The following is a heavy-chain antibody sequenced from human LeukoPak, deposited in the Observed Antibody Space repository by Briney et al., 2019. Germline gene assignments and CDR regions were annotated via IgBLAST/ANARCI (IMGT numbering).Heavy chain of an antibody. V-gene: IGHV1-18*01. Sequence: ASVKVSCKASGGTFSSYAISWVRQAPGQGLEWVGWISPYNGKTEFAQKFQGRVTMTTDTSTTTVYMELRSLRSDDTAVYYCATGGSNWNYQYYFEYWGQGTLVTVSS. D-gene: IGHD1-7*01. J-gene: IGHJ4*02. CDR2: ISPYNGKT. CDR1: GGTFSSYA. CDR3: ATGGSNWNYQYYFEY.